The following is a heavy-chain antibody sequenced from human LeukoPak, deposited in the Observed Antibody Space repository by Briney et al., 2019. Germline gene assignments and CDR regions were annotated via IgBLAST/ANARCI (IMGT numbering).Heavy chain of an antibody. Sequence: SETLSLTCTVSGGSISSYYWSWIRQPAGKGLEWIGRIYTSGSTNYNPSLKSRVTMSVDTSKNQFSLKLNSVTAADTAVYYCARGPQHNYANYYYYYYMDVWGEGTTVTVSS. CDR1: GGSISSYY. CDR2: IYTSGST. CDR3: ARGPQHNYANYYYYYYMDV. D-gene: IGHD2-8*01. V-gene: IGHV4-4*07. J-gene: IGHJ6*03.